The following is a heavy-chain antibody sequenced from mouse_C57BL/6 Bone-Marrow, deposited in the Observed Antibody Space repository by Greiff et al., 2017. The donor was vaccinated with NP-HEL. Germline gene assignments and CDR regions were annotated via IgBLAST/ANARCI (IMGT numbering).Heavy chain of an antibody. Sequence: VQLQQPGAELVRPGTSVKLSCKASGYTFTSYWMHWVKQRPGQGLEWIGVIDPSDSYTNYHQKVKGKATLTVDTSSSTAYMQLSSLTSEDSAVYYCARGGTVYFDYWGQGTTLTVSS. V-gene: IGHV1-59*01. CDR3: ARGGTVYFDY. J-gene: IGHJ2*01. D-gene: IGHD1-1*02. CDR1: GYTFTSYW. CDR2: IDPSDSYT.